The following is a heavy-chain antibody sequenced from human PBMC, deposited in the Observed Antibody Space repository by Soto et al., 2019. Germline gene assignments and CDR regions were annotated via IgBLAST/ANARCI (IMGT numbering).Heavy chain of an antibody. CDR2: MSYDGTKE. V-gene: IGHV3-30*18. CDR1: GFTLTTYG. D-gene: IGHD6-13*01. Sequence: GGSLRLSCAASGFTLTTYGMHWVRQAPGKGLEWVAVMSYDGTKEYYADSVKGRFTISRDSSRNTLFLQLNSLRAEDTAVYYCAKEFGSTWIDHWGEGTLVTVSS. CDR3: AKEFGSTWIDH. J-gene: IGHJ4*02.